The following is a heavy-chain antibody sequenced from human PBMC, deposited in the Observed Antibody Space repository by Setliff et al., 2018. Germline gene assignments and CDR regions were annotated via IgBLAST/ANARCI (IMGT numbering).Heavy chain of an antibody. CDR3: ARGPPDFVVVPAAAKFDY. CDR1: GYTFTNHG. D-gene: IGHD2-2*01. CDR2: ISA. Sequence: GASVKVSCKASGYTFTNHGINWVRQAPGQGLEWMGWISAYAQKFQGRVTMTADTPTSTAYMELRSLRSDDTAVYYCARGPPDFVVVPAAAKFDYWGPGTLVTVSS. V-gene: IGHV1-18*01. J-gene: IGHJ4*02.